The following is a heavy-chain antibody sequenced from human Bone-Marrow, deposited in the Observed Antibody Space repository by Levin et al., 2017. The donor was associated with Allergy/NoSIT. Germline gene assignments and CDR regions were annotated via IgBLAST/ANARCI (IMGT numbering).Heavy chain of an antibody. CDR2: IKQDGSET. D-gene: IGHD2-2*01. V-gene: IGHV3-7*01. CDR3: ANGTGIGY. CDR1: GFPFTKNW. Sequence: SCAASGFPFTKNWMNWVRQAPGKGPEWVATIKQDGSETYYVDSVKGRFIISRDNSKDSLFLQMNSLRPEDTAIYYCANGTGIGYWGQGTLVTVSS. J-gene: IGHJ4*02.